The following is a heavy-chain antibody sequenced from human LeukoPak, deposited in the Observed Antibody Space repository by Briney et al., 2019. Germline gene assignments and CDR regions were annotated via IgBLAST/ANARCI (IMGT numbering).Heavy chain of an antibody. J-gene: IGHJ4*02. CDR1: GGSFSDHY. D-gene: IGHD3-22*01. CDR2: ISHSGRT. CDR3: ARGPRTSDSGGYLNY. Sequence: SETLSLTCAVCGGSFSDHYWSWIRQPPGKGLEWIGEISHSGRTDYNPSLKSRVTMSVDTSKYLFSLNLTSMTAADTAVYYCARGPRTSDSGGYLNYWGQGTLVTVSS. V-gene: IGHV4-34*01.